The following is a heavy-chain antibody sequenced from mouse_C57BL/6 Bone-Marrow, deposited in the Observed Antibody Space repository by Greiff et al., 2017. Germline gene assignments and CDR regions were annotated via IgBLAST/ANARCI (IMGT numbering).Heavy chain of an antibody. Sequence: EVKLEESGGGLVKPGGSLKLSCAASGFTFSSYAMSWVRQTPEKRLEWVATISDGGSYTYYPDNVKGRFTISRDNAKNNLYLQMSHLKSEDTAMYYCARDPLYDGNYDYWGQGTTLTVSS. CDR3: ARDPLYDGNYDY. V-gene: IGHV5-4*01. D-gene: IGHD2-1*01. CDR2: ISDGGSYT. CDR1: GFTFSSYA. J-gene: IGHJ2*01.